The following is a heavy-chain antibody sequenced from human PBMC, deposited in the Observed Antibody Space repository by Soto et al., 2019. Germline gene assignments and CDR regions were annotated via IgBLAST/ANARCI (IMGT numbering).Heavy chain of an antibody. D-gene: IGHD5-12*01. CDR3: AADTVGTGSC. Sequence: PGGSLRLSCVASEFTFSDHNIEWGRQAPGKGLEWVGRSRNKANSYSTEYAASVKDRFTISRDNSRNSLYLQMSSLKTEDTAVYYCAADTVGTGSCWGQGPLVTVSS. CDR1: EFTFSDHN. CDR2: SRNKANSYST. J-gene: IGHJ4*02. V-gene: IGHV3-72*01.